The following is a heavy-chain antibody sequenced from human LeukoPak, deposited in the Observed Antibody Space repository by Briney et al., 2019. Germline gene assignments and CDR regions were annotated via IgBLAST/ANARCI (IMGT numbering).Heavy chain of an antibody. D-gene: IGHD6-19*01. J-gene: IGHJ4*02. CDR1: GGSFSGYY. CDR3: ARVQGDRAVAG. Sequence: SETLSLTCAVYGGSFSGYYWSWIRQPPGKGLEWIGEIYHSGSTNYNPSLKSRVTISVDKSKNQFSLKLNFVTAADTAVYYCARVQGDRAVAGWGQGTLVTVSS. V-gene: IGHV4-34*01. CDR2: IYHSGST.